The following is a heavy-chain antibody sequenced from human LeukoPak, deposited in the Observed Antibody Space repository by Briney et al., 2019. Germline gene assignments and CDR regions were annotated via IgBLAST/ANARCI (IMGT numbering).Heavy chain of an antibody. J-gene: IGHJ5*02. Sequence: GGSLRLSCAASGFTFTSYSMSWVRQAPGKGLEWVSGTSDRGDYTYYADSVKGRFTISRDSSKNTLFLQMNSLRADDTAVYYCAKPGGGNYFTHNYFHPWGQGTLVAVSS. D-gene: IGHD1-26*01. CDR2: TSDRGDYT. CDR1: GFTFTSYS. V-gene: IGHV3-23*01. CDR3: AKPGGGNYFTHNYFHP.